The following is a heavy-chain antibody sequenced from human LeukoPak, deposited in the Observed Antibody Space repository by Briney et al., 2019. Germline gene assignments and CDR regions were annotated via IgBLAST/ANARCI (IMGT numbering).Heavy chain of an antibody. Sequence: SETLSLTCAVYGGSFSGYYWSWIRQPPGKGLEWIGEINHSGSTNYNPSLKSRVTISVDTSKNQFSLKLSFVTAADTAVYYCATRRNEYSSSSPLFDYWSQGTLVTVSS. D-gene: IGHD6-6*01. CDR2: INHSGST. CDR1: GGSFSGYY. CDR3: ATRRNEYSSSSPLFDY. V-gene: IGHV4-34*01. J-gene: IGHJ4*02.